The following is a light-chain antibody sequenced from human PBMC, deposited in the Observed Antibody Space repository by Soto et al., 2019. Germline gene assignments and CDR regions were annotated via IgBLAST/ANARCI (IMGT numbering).Light chain of an antibody. V-gene: IGLV2-14*01. J-gene: IGLJ3*02. CDR2: EVS. CDR3: CSYAGRYTWV. CDR1: SSDVGGYNY. Sequence: QSALTQPASVSGSPGQSITISCTGTSSDVGGYNYVSWYQQQSGKAPKLMIHEVSNRPSGVSNRFSGSKSGNTASLTISGLQAEDEADYYCCSYAGRYTWVFGGGTKVTVL.